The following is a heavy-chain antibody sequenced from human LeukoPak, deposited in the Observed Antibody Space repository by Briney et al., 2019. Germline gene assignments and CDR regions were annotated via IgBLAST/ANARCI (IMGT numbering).Heavy chain of an antibody. CDR1: GFTFDDYG. CDR2: INWNGGST. CDR3: ARAGTTVTTPYYYYYMDV. D-gene: IGHD4-17*01. J-gene: IGHJ6*03. V-gene: IGHV3-20*04. Sequence: GGSLRLSCAASGFTFDDYGMSWVRQAPGKGLEWVSGINWNGGSTGYADSVKGRFTISRDNAKNSLYLQMNSLRAEDTALYYCARAGTTVTTPYYYYYMDVWGKGTTVTVSS.